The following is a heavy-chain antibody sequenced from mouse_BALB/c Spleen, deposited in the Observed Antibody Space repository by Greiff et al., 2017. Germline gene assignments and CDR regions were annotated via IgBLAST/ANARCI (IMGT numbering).Heavy chain of an antibody. D-gene: IGHD1-1*01. J-gene: IGHJ3*01. V-gene: IGHV7-3*02. CDR2: IRNKANGYTT. CDR1: GFTFTDYY. CDR3: ARDYGFAY. Sequence: EVQLVESGGGLVQPGGSLRLSCATSGFTFTDYYMSWVRQPPGKALEWLGFIRNKANGYTTEYSASVKGRFTISRDNSQSILYLQMNTLRAEDSATYYCARDYGFAYWGQGTLVTVSA.